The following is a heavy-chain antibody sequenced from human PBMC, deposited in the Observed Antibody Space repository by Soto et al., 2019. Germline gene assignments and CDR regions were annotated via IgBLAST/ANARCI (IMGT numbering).Heavy chain of an antibody. CDR3: TGGSGWLQTD. D-gene: IGHD6-19*01. Sequence: EVQLVESGGGLVQPGGSLRLSCADSGFSSSPFWMTWVRQAPGKGLEWVALIKQDGREELYVDSVKGRFTISRDNAKNSVCLQMDSLRVEDTAVYYCTGGSGWLQTDWGQGTLVTVSS. CDR2: IKQDGREE. J-gene: IGHJ4*02. CDR1: GFSSSPFW. V-gene: IGHV3-7*04.